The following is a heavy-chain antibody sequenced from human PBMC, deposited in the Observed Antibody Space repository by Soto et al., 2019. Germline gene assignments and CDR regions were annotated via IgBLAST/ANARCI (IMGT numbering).Heavy chain of an antibody. V-gene: IGHV4-59*08. CDR2: IYYSGST. CDR3: ARRYDYMDV. J-gene: IGHJ6*03. Sequence: QVQLQESGPGLVKPSETLSLTCTVSGGSISGDYWSWIRQPPGKGLEWIGNIYYSGSTNYSPTLKSRVTISVDTSKNQFSLKLSSVTAADTAVYYCARRYDYMDVWGKGTTVTVSS. CDR1: GGSISGDY.